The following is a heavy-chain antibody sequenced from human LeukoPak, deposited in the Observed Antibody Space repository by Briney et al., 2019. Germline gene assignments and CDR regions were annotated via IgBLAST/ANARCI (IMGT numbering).Heavy chain of an antibody. D-gene: IGHD3-10*01. CDR2: INPNSGGT. CDR1: GYTFTGYY. Sequence: ASVTVSFKASGYTFTGYYMHWVRQAPGQGLEWMGWINPNSGGTNYAQKFQGRVTMTRDTSISTAYMELSRLRSDDTAVYYCASSSFGEYYFDYWGQGTLVTVSS. V-gene: IGHV1-2*02. J-gene: IGHJ4*02. CDR3: ASSSFGEYYFDY.